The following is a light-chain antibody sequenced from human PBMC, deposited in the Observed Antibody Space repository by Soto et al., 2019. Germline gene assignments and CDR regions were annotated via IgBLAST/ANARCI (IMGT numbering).Light chain of an antibody. CDR3: CSYSGSSTFI. CDR1: SSDVGSYNH. V-gene: IGLV2-23*03. Sequence: QSALTQPASVSGSPGQSITISCTGTSSDVGSYNHVSWYQQHPGKDTKLMIYEGSKRPSGVTNRFSGSKSGNKASLTISGLQAEDEADYYCCSYSGSSTFIYGGGTQLAVL. CDR2: EGS. J-gene: IGLJ2*01.